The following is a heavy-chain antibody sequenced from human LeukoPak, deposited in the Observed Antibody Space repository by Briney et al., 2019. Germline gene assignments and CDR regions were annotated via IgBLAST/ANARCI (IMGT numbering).Heavy chain of an antibody. Sequence: PSETLSLTCTVSGGSISSYYWSWIRQPPGKGLEWIGYIYYSGSTNYNPSLKSRVTISVDTSKNQFSLKLSSVTAADTAVYYCARDYRRCSSTSCYRWFDPWGQGTLVTVSS. CDR3: ARDYRRCSSTSCYRWFDP. CDR1: GGSISSYY. J-gene: IGHJ5*02. CDR2: IYYSGST. D-gene: IGHD2-2*02. V-gene: IGHV4-59*01.